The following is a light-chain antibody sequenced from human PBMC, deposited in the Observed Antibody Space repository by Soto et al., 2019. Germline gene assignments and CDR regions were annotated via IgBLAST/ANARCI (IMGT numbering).Light chain of an antibody. CDR3: QQSASTPPFT. Sequence: DIQMTQSPSSLSASLGDRVTITCRASQSISIYLNWYQQKPGKAPKLLIYAASSLQSGVPSRFSADGSGTDLTLTISSLQPEDFATYYCQQSASTPPFTFGPGTKVDVK. CDR1: QSISIY. J-gene: IGKJ3*01. V-gene: IGKV1-39*01. CDR2: AAS.